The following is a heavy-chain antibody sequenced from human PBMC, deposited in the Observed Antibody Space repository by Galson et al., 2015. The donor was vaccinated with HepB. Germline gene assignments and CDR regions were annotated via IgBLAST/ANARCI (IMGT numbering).Heavy chain of an antibody. Sequence: SLRLSCAASGFAFHSHAMSWVRQAPGKGLEWISGISGNGDNTFYAVSVKGRFTVSRDNSKNMLYLQMDSLTAEDTGLYFCAKGYGLFDSWAQGILVTVSS. CDR2: ISGNGDNT. CDR1: GFAFHSHA. J-gene: IGHJ5*01. D-gene: IGHD3-16*01. CDR3: AKGYGLFDS. V-gene: IGHV3-23*01.